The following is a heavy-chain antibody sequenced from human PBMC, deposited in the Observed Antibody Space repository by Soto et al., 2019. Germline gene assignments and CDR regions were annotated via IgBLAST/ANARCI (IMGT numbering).Heavy chain of an antibody. V-gene: IGHV3-13*01. Sequence: EVQLVESGGGLVQPGGSLRLSCAASGFTFSRSDFHWVRQVTGKGLEWVSAIGTGGDTYYSDSVKGRFTISRENGKNFFYLQMDSLRAEDTAVYYCAREGYSSAGNNWYFDLWGRGTLVTVSS. J-gene: IGHJ2*01. CDR3: AREGYSSAGNNWYFDL. CDR2: IGTGGDT. D-gene: IGHD6-19*01. CDR1: GFTFSRSD.